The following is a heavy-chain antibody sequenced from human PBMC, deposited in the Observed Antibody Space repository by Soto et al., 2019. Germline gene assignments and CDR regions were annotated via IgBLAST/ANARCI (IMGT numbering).Heavy chain of an antibody. J-gene: IGHJ3*02. CDR2: VSHSGIT. CDR1: NGSIGSYH. V-gene: IGHV4-59*01. D-gene: IGHD1-26*01. CDR3: ARGSAPRGAAFDI. Sequence: AEAMCLSCTVCNGSIGSYHWGWIRQSPGKGLEWIGSVSHSGITKYDPSLKGRVTISEDASKNQISLSVDSVTAADTALYYCARGSAPRGAAFDIWGRGTMVTVSS.